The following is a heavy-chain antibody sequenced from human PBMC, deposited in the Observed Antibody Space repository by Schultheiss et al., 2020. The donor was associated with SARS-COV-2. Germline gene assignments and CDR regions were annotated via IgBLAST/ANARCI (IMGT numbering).Heavy chain of an antibody. D-gene: IGHD6-6*01. CDR3: ARNSARLITRAQFDY. V-gene: IGHV3-9*01. CDR1: GFTFDDYA. J-gene: IGHJ4*02. CDR2: IGWNSASI. Sequence: GGSLRLSCAASGFTFDDYAMHWVRQAPGRGLEWVSGIGWNSASIGYADSVKGRFTISRDNAKNSLYLQMNSLRAEDTAVYYCARNSARLITRAQFDYWGQGTLVTVSS.